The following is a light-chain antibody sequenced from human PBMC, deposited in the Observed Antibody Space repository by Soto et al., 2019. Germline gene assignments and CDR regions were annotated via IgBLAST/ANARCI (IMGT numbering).Light chain of an antibody. Sequence: EIVLTQSPGTLSLSPGERATLSCRASQSVSSSYLAWYQQKPGQAPRLLMNGASIRASGIPDRFSGSGSGTDFTLTISRLEPEDFAVYYCQQYVRSPWTFGQGTKVEIK. V-gene: IGKV3-20*01. CDR2: GAS. J-gene: IGKJ1*01. CDR3: QQYVRSPWT. CDR1: QSVSSSY.